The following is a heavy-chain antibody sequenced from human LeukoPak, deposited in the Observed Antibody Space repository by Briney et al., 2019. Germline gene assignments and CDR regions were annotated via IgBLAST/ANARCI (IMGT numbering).Heavy chain of an antibody. D-gene: IGHD6-13*01. Sequence: WASVKVSCKVSGYTFTGYYMHWVRQAPGQGLEWMGWINPNSGGTNCAQKFQGWVTMTRDTSISTAYMELSRLRSDDTAVYYCARGATAGRFSLRPSGAYYMDVWGKGTRSPSP. V-gene: IGHV1-2*04. CDR2: INPNSGGT. CDR1: GYTFTGYY. CDR3: ARGATAGRFSLRPSGAYYMDV. J-gene: IGHJ6*03.